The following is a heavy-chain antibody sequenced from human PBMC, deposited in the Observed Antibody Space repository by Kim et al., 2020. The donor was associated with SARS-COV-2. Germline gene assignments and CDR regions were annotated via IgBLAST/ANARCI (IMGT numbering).Heavy chain of an antibody. V-gene: IGHV3-73*01. Sequence: RFTISRDDSKNTAYLQMNSLKTEDTAVYYCTRHPHYYDSSGSKILYGMDVWGQGTTVTVSS. D-gene: IGHD3-22*01. J-gene: IGHJ6*02. CDR3: TRHPHYYDSSGSKILYGMDV.